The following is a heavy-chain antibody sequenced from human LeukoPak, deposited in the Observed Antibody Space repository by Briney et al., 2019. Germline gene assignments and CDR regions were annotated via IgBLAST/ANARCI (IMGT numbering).Heavy chain of an antibody. CDR1: GVTFSSYA. Sequence: GGSLRLSCAASGVTFSSYAMNWVRQAPGKGLEWVAVISFDGSNKYYADSVKGRFTISRDNSKNTLYLQMNSLRAEDTAVYYCATPEKQWHIFDYWGQGTLVTVSS. CDR2: ISFDGSNK. D-gene: IGHD6-19*01. J-gene: IGHJ4*02. V-gene: IGHV3-30*04. CDR3: ATPEKQWHIFDY.